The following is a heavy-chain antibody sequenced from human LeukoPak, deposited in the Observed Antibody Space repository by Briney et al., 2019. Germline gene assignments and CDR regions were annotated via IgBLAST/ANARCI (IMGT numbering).Heavy chain of an antibody. CDR1: GYTFTSYG. CDR3: ARDPRRGEYGSSSHWFDP. CDR2: ISAYNGNT. J-gene: IGHJ5*02. D-gene: IGHD6-6*01. V-gene: IGHV1-18*01. Sequence: ASVTVSFKASGYTFTSYGISWVRQAPGQGLEWMGWISAYNGNTNYAQKLQGRVTMTTDTSTSTAYMELRSLRSDDTAVYYCARDPRRGEYGSSSHWFDPWGQGTLVTVSS.